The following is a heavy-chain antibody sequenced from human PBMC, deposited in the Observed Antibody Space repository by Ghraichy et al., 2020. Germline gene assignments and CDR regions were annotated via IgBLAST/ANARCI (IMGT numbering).Heavy chain of an antibody. CDR1: GGSFSDYY. CDR2: INPSGST. CDR3: ARGRQYYNFLSGYYIADY. Sequence: SETLSLTCAVSGGSFSDYYWSWVRQPPGKGLEWIGEINPSGSTNYNPSLQSRVSMSVNTSKKHFSLELSSVTAADTAVYYCARGRQYYNFLSGYYIADYWGQGTLVTVSS. D-gene: IGHD3-3*01. V-gene: IGHV4-34*01. J-gene: IGHJ4*02.